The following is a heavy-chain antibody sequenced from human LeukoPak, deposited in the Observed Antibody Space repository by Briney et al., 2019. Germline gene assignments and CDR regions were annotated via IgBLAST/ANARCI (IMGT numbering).Heavy chain of an antibody. CDR1: GLTFSSYA. J-gene: IGHJ4*02. Sequence: GGSLRLSCAASGLTFSSYAMSWVRQAPGKGLEWVSGISGNGGGTYYADSVKGRFTISRDNSKNTLYLQMNSLRVGDTAVYYCARESRGQVDYWGQGTLVTVSS. CDR2: ISGNGGGT. V-gene: IGHV3-23*01. CDR3: ARESRGQVDY.